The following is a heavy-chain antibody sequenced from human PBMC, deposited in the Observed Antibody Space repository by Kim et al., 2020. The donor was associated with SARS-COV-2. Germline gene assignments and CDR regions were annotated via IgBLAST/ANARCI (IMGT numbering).Heavy chain of an antibody. Sequence: SVKVSCKASGGTFSSYAISWVRPAPGQGLEWMGGIIPIFGTANYAQKFQGRVTITADESTRTAYMELSSLRSEDTAVYYCARGPVGYDSSGYEAYWYFDLWGRGTLVTVSS. CDR2: IIPIFGTA. J-gene: IGHJ2*01. D-gene: IGHD3-22*01. CDR1: GGTFSSYA. V-gene: IGHV1-69*13. CDR3: ARGPVGYDSSGYEAYWYFDL.